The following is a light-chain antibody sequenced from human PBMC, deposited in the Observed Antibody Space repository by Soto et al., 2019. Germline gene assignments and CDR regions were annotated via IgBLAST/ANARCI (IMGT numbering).Light chain of an antibody. J-gene: IGKJ1*01. CDR3: QQRSNWPGT. CDR2: DAS. Sequence: EIGMSQSPSTLSVSTGERATLSCRASQSVSSYLAWYQQKPGQAPRLLIYDASNRATGIPARFSGSGSGTDFTLTISSLEPEDFAVYYCQQRSNWPGTFGQGTKVDIK. V-gene: IGKV3-11*01. CDR1: QSVSSY.